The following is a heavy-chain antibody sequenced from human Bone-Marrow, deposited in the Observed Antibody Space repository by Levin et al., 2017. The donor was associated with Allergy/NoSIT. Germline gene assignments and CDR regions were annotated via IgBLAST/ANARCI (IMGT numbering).Heavy chain of an antibody. Sequence: PGGSLRLSCAASGFTFSNSWMSWVRQTPGKGQEWVANIKEDGSEKYYVDSVKGRFTISRDNAKNSLYVQMNSLRAEDTAVYYCARDQFRRATIGARWFDPWGQGTLVIVSS. J-gene: IGHJ5*02. D-gene: IGHD5-24*01. CDR1: GFTFSNSW. V-gene: IGHV3-7*01. CDR3: ARDQFRRATIGARWFDP. CDR2: IKEDGSEK.